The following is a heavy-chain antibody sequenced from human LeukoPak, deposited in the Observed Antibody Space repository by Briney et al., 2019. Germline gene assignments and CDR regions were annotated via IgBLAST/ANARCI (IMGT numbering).Heavy chain of an antibody. CDR1: GYTFTGYY. Sequence: ASVKVSCKASGYTFTGYYMHWVRQAPGQGLEWMGWINPNSGGTNYAQKFQGRVTMTRDTSISTAYMELSRLRSDDTAVYYCARARVITGTTYDYWGHGTLVTVSS. CDR2: INPNSGGT. J-gene: IGHJ4*01. CDR3: ARARVITGTTYDY. D-gene: IGHD1-7*01. V-gene: IGHV1-2*02.